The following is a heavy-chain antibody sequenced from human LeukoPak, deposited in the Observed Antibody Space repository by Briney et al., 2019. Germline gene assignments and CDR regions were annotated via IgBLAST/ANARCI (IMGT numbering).Heavy chain of an antibody. V-gene: IGHV4-59*04. Sequence: SETLSLTCTVSGGSISSYYWSWIRQPPGKGLEWIGYIYYSGSTYYNPSLKSRVTISADTSKNQFSLKLTSVTAADTAVYYCARRMGGTDYWGQGTLVTVSS. D-gene: IGHD1-26*01. J-gene: IGHJ4*02. CDR2: IYYSGST. CDR3: ARRMGGTDY. CDR1: GGSISSYY.